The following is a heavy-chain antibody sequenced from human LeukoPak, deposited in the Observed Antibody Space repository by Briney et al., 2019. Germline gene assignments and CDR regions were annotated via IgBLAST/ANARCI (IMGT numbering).Heavy chain of an antibody. V-gene: IGHV4-59*01. Sequence: SETLSLTCTVSGVSISSYYWSWLRQPPGKGLEWIGYIYYSGSTNYNPSLKSRVTISVDTSKNQFSLKLSSVTAADTAVYYCARGYLEWLLYLDYWGQGTLVTVSS. J-gene: IGHJ4*02. CDR1: GVSISSYY. CDR3: ARGYLEWLLYLDY. CDR2: IYYSGST. D-gene: IGHD3-3*01.